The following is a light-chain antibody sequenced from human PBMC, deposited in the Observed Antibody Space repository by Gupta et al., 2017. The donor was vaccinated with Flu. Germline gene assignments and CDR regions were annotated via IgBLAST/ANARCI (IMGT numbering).Light chain of an antibody. CDR1: Y. CDR2: DAY. Sequence: YLAWYQQKPGQAPRLLIYDAYNRATGIPARFSGSGSGTDFTLTISSLEPEDFAVYYCQQRGSFGPGTKVDLK. J-gene: IGKJ3*01. V-gene: IGKV3-11*01. CDR3: QQRGS.